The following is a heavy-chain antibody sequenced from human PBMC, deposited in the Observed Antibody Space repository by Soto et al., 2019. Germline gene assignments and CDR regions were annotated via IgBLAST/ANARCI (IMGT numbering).Heavy chain of an antibody. CDR2: IYYSGST. CDR1: GGSISRYY. V-gene: IGHV4-59*01. CDR3: AREVVYYFDY. Sequence: QVQLQESGPGLVKPSETLSLTCTVSGGSISRYYWSWIRQPPGKGLEWIGYIYYSGSTNYNPSLKSRVTISVDTSKNQFSLKRSSVTAADTAVYYCAREVVYYFDYWGQGTLVTVSS. J-gene: IGHJ4*02. D-gene: IGHD2-15*01.